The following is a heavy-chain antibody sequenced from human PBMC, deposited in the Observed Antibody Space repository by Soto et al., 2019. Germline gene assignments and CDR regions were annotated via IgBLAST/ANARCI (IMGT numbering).Heavy chain of an antibody. CDR2: ISPYSENT. J-gene: IGHJ5*01. V-gene: IGHV1-18*04. Sequence: ASVKVSCKASNYSFTTYGVSWVRQAPGQGLEWMGWISPYSENTNYARKFQDRVTLTTDTSTNTAYMELKSLRYDDTAVYFCARDSYFDNSGYYYDSWGQGTLVTVSS. CDR1: NYSFTTYG. D-gene: IGHD3-22*01. CDR3: ARDSYFDNSGYYYDS.